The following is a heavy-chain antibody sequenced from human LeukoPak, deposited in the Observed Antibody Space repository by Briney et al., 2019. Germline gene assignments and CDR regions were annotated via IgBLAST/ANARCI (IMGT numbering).Heavy chain of an antibody. J-gene: IGHJ2*01. CDR2: IWYDGSKT. CDR1: GFTFSSYG. D-gene: IGHD6-13*01. Sequence: GGSLRLSCVASGFTFSSYGMHWVRQAPGKGLEWVAIIWYDGSKTYYTDSVKGRFTISRDNAKNTVYLQMSSLRVEDMAVYYCARAQRIAGTHWYFDLWGRGTLVTVSS. V-gene: IGHV3-33*01. CDR3: ARAQRIAGTHWYFDL.